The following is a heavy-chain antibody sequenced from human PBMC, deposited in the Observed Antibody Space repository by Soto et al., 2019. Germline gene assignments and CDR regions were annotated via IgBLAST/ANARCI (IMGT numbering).Heavy chain of an antibody. CDR1: GFTVSNNY. CDR2: IYSGGYT. V-gene: IGHV3-53*01. Sequence: EVQLVESGGGLIQPGGSLRLSCAVSGFTVSNNYMSWVRQAPGKGLEGVSVIYSGGYTAYGDSVKGRFTISRDNSKNTLNPQMKSLRPAPPAFFFLAPQRGGGGYWGQGTLVTVSS. J-gene: IGHJ4*02. CDR3: APQRGGGGY. D-gene: IGHD6-25*01.